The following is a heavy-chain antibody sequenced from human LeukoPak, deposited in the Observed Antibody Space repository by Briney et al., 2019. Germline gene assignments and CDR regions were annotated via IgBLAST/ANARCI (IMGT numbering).Heavy chain of an antibody. Sequence: SETLSLTCTVSGGSISSSSYYWGWIRQPPGKGLEWNGSIYYSGSTYYNPSLKSRVTISVDTSKNQFSLKLSSVTAADTAVYYCATTGGAVVVPAAPVYFDYWGQGTLVTVSS. V-gene: IGHV4-39*01. CDR3: ATTGGAVVVPAAPVYFDY. J-gene: IGHJ4*02. D-gene: IGHD2-2*01. CDR2: IYYSGST. CDR1: GGSISSSSYY.